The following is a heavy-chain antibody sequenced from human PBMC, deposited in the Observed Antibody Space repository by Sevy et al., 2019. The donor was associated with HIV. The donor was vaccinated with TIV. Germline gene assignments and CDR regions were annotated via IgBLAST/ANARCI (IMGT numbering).Heavy chain of an antibody. D-gene: IGHD1-26*01. CDR2: ISSNGDNG. Sequence: GGSLRLSCAASGFTFRTYAFHWVRQAPGRGLEWIGLISSNGDNGLYATSVRGRFTISRDNSMNILYLQITSLTPDDTAVYYCARGPEWELTSFLSHWGQGTLVTVSS. J-gene: IGHJ4*02. CDR3: ARGPEWELTSFLSH. V-gene: IGHV3-30-3*01. CDR1: GFTFRTYA.